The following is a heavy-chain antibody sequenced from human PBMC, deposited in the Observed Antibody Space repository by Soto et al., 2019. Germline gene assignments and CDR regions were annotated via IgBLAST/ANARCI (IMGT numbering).Heavy chain of an antibody. Sequence: SETLSLTCTVSGGSISSYYWSWIRQPPGKGLEWIGYIYDSGSTNYNPSLKSRVTISVDTSKKQYSLKLNSVTAADTAVYYCTRGSGDYWGQGTLVTVSS. D-gene: IGHD6-25*01. CDR3: TRGSGDY. CDR2: IYDSGST. J-gene: IGHJ4*02. CDR1: GGSISSYY. V-gene: IGHV4-59*01.